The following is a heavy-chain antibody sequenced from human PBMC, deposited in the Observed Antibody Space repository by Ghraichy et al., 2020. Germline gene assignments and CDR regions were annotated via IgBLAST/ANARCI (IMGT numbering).Heavy chain of an antibody. Sequence: GGSLRLSCAASGFSFSGSALHWVRQASGKGLEWLGRVRSKDNAYATAYAASVKGRFTVSRDDSKNTAYLQMNSLKTEDTAVYYCARHKEEGYDSTSPNFDHWGQGTLVTVSS. CDR2: VRSKDNAYAT. J-gene: IGHJ4*02. V-gene: IGHV3-73*01. CDR1: GFSFSGSA. D-gene: IGHD3-22*01. CDR3: ARHKEEGYDSTSPNFDH.